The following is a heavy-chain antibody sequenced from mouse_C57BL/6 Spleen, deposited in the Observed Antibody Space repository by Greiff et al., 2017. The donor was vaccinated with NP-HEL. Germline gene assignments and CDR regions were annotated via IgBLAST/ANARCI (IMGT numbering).Heavy chain of an antibody. D-gene: IGHD3-2*02. CDR2: IYPGDGDT. V-gene: IGHV1-82*01. CDR1: GYAFSSSW. J-gene: IGHJ2*01. Sequence: VQRVESGPELVKPGASVKISCKASGYAFSSSWMNWVKQRPGKGLEWIGRIYPGDGDTNYNGKFKGKATLTADKSSSTAYMQLSSRTSEDSAVYFWARMYSSGYFDYWGQGTTLTVSS. CDR3: ARMYSSGYFDY.